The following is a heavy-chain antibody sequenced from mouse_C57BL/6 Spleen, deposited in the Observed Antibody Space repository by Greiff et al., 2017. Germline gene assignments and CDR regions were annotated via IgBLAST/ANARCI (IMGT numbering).Heavy chain of an antibody. CDR3: TGISYYFDY. Sequence: VQLQQSGTVLARPGASVKMSCKTSGYTFTSYWMHWVKQRPGQGLEWIGAIYPGNSDTSYNQKFKGKDKLTAVTSASTAYMELSSLTNEDSAVYYCTGISYYFDYWGQGTTLTVSS. V-gene: IGHV1-5*01. CDR1: GYTFTSYW. CDR2: IYPGNSDT. J-gene: IGHJ2*01.